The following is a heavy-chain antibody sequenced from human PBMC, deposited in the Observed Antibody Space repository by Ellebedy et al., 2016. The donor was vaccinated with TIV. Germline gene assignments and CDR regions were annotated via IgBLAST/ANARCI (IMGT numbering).Heavy chain of an antibody. CDR3: AKTIVATGNTGYDAFDI. CDR1: GFTFSSYV. D-gene: IGHD5-12*01. J-gene: IGHJ3*02. V-gene: IGHV3-23*01. Sequence: GGSLRLSCAASGFTFSSYVMSWVRQAPGKGLEWVSGISGSGDNTLHAESVKGRFTISRDNSKNTLYLQMNSLRGEDTALYYCAKTIVATGNTGYDAFDIWGQGAMVIVSS. CDR2: ISGSGDNT.